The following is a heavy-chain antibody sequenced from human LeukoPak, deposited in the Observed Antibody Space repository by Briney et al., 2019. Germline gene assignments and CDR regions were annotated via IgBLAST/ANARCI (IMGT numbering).Heavy chain of an antibody. CDR3: ARTAAAGTLDY. CDR1: GYTFTSYA. J-gene: IGHJ4*02. D-gene: IGHD6-13*01. V-gene: IGHV1-3*01. CDR2: INAGNGNT. Sequence: ASVKVSCKASGYTFTSYAMHWVRQAPGQRLEWMGWINAGNGNTKYSRKFQGRVTITRDTSASTAYMELSSLRSEDTAVYYCARTAAAGTLDYWGQGTLVTVSS.